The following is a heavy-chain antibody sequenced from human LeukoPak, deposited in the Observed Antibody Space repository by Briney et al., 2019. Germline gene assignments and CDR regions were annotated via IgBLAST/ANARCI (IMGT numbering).Heavy chain of an antibody. V-gene: IGHV3-23*01. CDR1: GFTFSSYA. J-gene: IGHJ5*02. Sequence: GGSLRLSCAASGFTFSSYAMSWVRQAPGKGLEWVSAISGSGGSTYYADSVKGRFTISRDNSKNTLYLQMNSLRAEDTAVYYCAKVDSDILTGYPSFDPWGQETLVTDSS. CDR2: ISGSGGST. D-gene: IGHD3-9*01. CDR3: AKVDSDILTGYPSFDP.